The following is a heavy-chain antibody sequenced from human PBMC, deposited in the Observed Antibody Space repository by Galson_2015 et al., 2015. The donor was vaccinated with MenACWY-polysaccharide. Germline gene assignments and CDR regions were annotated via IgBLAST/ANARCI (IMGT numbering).Heavy chain of an antibody. Sequence: SLRLSCAASGFSFSSYTLNWVRQAPGKGLEWVSSISYSSNSIYYADSVKGRFTISRDNAGNSLYLLMNNLRAEDTAVYYCGRVSGHFYYYDSGDLKQGPFDMWGWGTMVTVSS. CDR2: ISYSSNSI. D-gene: IGHD3-16*01. J-gene: IGHJ3*02. CDR1: GFSFSSYT. V-gene: IGHV3-21*01. CDR3: GRVSGHFYYYDSGDLKQGPFDM.